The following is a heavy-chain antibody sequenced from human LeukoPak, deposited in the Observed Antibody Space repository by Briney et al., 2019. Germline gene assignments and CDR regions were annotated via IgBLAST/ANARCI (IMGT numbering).Heavy chain of an antibody. CDR1: GFTFSSYA. V-gene: IGHV3-23*01. CDR2: ISGSGGST. CDR3: AKDKSGVRDFYGMDV. J-gene: IGHJ6*02. D-gene: IGHD3-10*01. Sequence: PGGSLRLSCAASGFTFSSYATSWVRQAPGKGLEWVSAISGSGGSTYYADSVKGRFTISRDNSKNTLYLQMNSLRAEDTAVYYCAKDKSGVRDFYGMDVWGQGTTVTVSS.